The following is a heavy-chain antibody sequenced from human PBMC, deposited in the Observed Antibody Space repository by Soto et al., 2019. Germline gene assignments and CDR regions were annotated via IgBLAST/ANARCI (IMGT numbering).Heavy chain of an antibody. CDR3: ARGGIIGTPPDY. D-gene: IGHD1-7*01. CDR1: GYTFTSYD. Sequence: ASVKVSCKASGYTFTSYDINWVRQATGQGLEWMGWMNPNSGNTGYAQKFQGRVTMTRNTSISTAYLQWSSLKASDTAMYFCARGGIIGTPPDYWGQGTQVTVSS. CDR2: MNPNSGNT. V-gene: IGHV1-8*01. J-gene: IGHJ4*02.